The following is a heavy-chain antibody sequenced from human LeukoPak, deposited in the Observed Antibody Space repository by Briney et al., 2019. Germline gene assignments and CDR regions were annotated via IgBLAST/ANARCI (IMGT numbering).Heavy chain of an antibody. J-gene: IGHJ4*02. CDR2: INYSGST. V-gene: IGHV4-39*01. CDR1: GGSISSSSYY. CDR3: ARTIFGVVRYFDY. D-gene: IGHD3-3*01. Sequence: SQTLSLTCPVSGGSISSSSYYWGWIRQPPGKGLEWIGSINYSGSTYYNPSLKRRVIISVDTPKNQFSLKVNSVAAADTAVYYCARTIFGVVRYFDYWGQGTLVTVSS.